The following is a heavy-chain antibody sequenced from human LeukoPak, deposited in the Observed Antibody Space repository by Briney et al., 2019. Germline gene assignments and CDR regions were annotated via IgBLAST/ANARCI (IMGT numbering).Heavy chain of an antibody. CDR3: ARDGGSSWYFDY. CDR1: GFTFSSNW. J-gene: IGHJ4*02. V-gene: IGHV3-74*01. CDR2: INSDGSSI. Sequence: PGGSLRLSCAASGFTFSSNWMHWVRQAPGKGLVWVSRINSDGSSISYADSVKGRFTISRDNAKSTLHLQMNSLRAEDTAVYYCARDGGSSWYFDYWGQGTLVTVSS. D-gene: IGHD6-13*01.